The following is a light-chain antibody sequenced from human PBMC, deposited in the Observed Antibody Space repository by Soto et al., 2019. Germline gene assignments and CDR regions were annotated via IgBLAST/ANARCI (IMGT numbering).Light chain of an antibody. CDR2: DVS. J-gene: IGLJ2*01. CDR1: SSDVGGYNY. CDR3: SSYTRSSTLV. Sequence: QSALTQPASVSGSPGQSITISCTGTSSDVGGYNYVSWYQQHPGKAPKLMIYDVSNRPSGVSNRFSGSKSGNTASLNISGLQAEDEADYYCSSYTRSSTLVFGGGTKLNVL. V-gene: IGLV2-14*01.